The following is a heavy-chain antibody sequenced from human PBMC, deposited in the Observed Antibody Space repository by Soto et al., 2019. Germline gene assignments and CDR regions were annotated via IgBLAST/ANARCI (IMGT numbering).Heavy chain of an antibody. Sequence: PGGSLRLSGEESGVIFSSFGMPWVRQAPGKGLEWVAHIWYDGSNTYYADSVKGRFTISRDNSRNTLYLQMNSLRAEDTAVYHCVRDLLGSGGHFDYWGQGTPVTVPS. CDR3: VRDLLGSGGHFDY. CDR1: GVIFSSFG. CDR2: IWYDGSNT. V-gene: IGHV3-33*01. D-gene: IGHD7-27*01. J-gene: IGHJ4*02.